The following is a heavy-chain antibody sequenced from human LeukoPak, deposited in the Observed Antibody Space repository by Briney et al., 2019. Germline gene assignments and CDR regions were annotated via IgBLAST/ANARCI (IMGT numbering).Heavy chain of an antibody. Sequence: SETLSLTCTVSGGSISSSSYYWGWIRQPPGQGLEWIGRIYYSGSTYYNPSLKSRVTISVDTSKNQFSLKLSSVTAADTAIYYCARGGYYGSGNDFRFDPWGQGTLVTVSS. D-gene: IGHD3-10*01. J-gene: IGHJ5*02. CDR2: IYYSGST. V-gene: IGHV4-39*07. CDR3: ARGGYYGSGNDFRFDP. CDR1: GGSISSSSYY.